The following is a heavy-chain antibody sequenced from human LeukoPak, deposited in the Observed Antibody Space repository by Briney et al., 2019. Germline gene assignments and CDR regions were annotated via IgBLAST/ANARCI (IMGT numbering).Heavy chain of an antibody. CDR3: ARARGGVVVVVDAFDI. Sequence: AASVKVSCKASGYTFTGYYMHWVRQAPGQGLEWMGWINPNSGGTNYAQKFQGRVTMTRDTSISTAYMELSRLRSDDTAVYYCARARGGVVVVVDAFDIWGQGTMVTVSS. J-gene: IGHJ3*02. CDR1: GYTFTGYY. V-gene: IGHV1-2*02. CDR2: INPNSGGT. D-gene: IGHD2-15*01.